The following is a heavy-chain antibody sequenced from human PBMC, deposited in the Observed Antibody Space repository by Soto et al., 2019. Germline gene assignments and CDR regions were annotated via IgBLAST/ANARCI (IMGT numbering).Heavy chain of an antibody. D-gene: IGHD3-10*01. CDR3: AKTQEYYGSGSYVDY. J-gene: IGHJ4*02. CDR2: ISGSGGST. V-gene: IGHV3-23*01. Sequence: GGSLRLSCAASGFTFSSYAMSWVRQAPGKGLEWVSAISGSGGSTYYADSVKGRFTISRDNSKNTLYLQMNSLRAEDTAVYYCAKTQEYYGSGSYVDYWGQGTLVTVSS. CDR1: GFTFSSYA.